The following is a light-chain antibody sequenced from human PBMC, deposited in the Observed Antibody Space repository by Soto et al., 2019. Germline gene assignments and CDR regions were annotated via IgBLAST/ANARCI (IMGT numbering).Light chain of an antibody. CDR2: DVS. J-gene: IGLJ1*01. CDR1: SSDVGGYNY. CDR3: CSYAGSPRYV. Sequence: QSALTQLRSVSGSPGQSVTISCTGTSSDVGGYNYVSWYQQHPGKAPKVMIYDVSERPSGVPDRFSGSKSGNTASLTISGLQAEDEADYYCCSYAGSPRYVLGTGTKVTVL. V-gene: IGLV2-11*01.